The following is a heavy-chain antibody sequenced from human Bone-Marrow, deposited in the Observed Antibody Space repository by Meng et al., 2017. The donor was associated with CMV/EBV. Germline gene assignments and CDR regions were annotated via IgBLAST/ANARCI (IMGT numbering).Heavy chain of an antibody. D-gene: IGHD1-20*01. Sequence: ASVKVSCKASGYTFTSYYMHWVRQAPGQGLEWMGIINPSGCSTSYAQKFQGRVTMTRDTSTSTVHMVLSSLRSEDTAVYYCARNPGITGTTPFDYWGQGTLVTVSS. CDR3: ARNPGITGTTPFDY. V-gene: IGHV1-46*01. CDR2: INPSGCST. J-gene: IGHJ4*02. CDR1: GYTFTSYY.